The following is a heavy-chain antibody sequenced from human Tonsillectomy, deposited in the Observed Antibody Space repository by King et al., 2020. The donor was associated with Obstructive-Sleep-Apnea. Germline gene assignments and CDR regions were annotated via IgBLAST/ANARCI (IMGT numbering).Heavy chain of an antibody. CDR1: GFSFGTNW. J-gene: IGHJ4*01. V-gene: IGHV3-74*01. D-gene: IGHD6-19*01. CDR3: TGPPAETVADPFEY. Sequence: VQLVESGGGLVQPGGSLRLSCTASGFSFGTNWMHWVRQLPGQGLEWVSQINSDGRTTAYADSVKGRFTISRDNAKNTVYLQMSSLRADDTAVYYRTGPPAETVADPFEYWGHGTLVTVSS. CDR2: INSDGRTT.